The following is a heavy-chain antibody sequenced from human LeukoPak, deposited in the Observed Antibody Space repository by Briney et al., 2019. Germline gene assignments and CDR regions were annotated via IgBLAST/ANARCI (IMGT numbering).Heavy chain of an antibody. D-gene: IGHD2-2*01. V-gene: IGHV3-23*01. Sequence: PGGSLRLSCGASGFTFSNYAMSWVRQAPGKGLEWVSSISGSGGSTYYADSVKGRFTISRDNSKNTLYLQMNSLRAEDTAVYYCAKSHPSYCSSTSCYSDYYYYMDVWGKGTTVTVSS. CDR1: GFTFSNYA. J-gene: IGHJ6*03. CDR3: AKSHPSYCSSTSCYSDYYYYMDV. CDR2: ISGSGGST.